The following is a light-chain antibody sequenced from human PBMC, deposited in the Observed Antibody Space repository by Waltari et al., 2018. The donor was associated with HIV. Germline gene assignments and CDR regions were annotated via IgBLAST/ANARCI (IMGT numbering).Light chain of an antibody. CDR3: QQYNNWPPLT. V-gene: IGKV3-15*01. Sequence: EIVMTQSPATLSVSPGERATLSCRASQSVCSNLAWYQQKPGQAPRLLIYGASTRATGIPARFSGSGSGTELTLTISSLQSEDFAVYYCQQYNNWPPLTFGGGTKVEI. CDR1: QSVCSN. J-gene: IGKJ4*01. CDR2: GAS.